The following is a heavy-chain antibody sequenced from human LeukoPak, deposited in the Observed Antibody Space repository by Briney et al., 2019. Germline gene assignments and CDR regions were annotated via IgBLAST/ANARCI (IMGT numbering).Heavy chain of an antibody. D-gene: IGHD3-10*01. CDR1: GGSVSSHY. CDR2: IYYSGGT. Sequence: PSETLSLTCTVSGGSVSSHYWSWIRQPPGKGLEWIGYIYYSGGTNYNPSLKSRVTISVDTSKNQFSLKLSSVTAADTAVYYCARVYYYGSGSYYTNWFDPWGQGTLVTVSS. J-gene: IGHJ5*02. CDR3: ARVYYYGSGSYYTNWFDP. V-gene: IGHV4-59*02.